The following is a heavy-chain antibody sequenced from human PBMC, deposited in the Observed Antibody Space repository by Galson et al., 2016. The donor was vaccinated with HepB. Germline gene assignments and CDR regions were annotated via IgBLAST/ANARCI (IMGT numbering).Heavy chain of an antibody. CDR1: GYTFTSYA. CDR2: INNDSGYT. Sequence: SVKVSCKASGYTFTSYAMQWVRRAPGQGLEWMGWINNDSGYTKYSQKFQGRVTITRDTSSRTAYLELSRLTSEDTAVYYCVKGPFEVCDVYWGQGTLVTVAS. J-gene: IGHJ4*02. V-gene: IGHV1-3*04. D-gene: IGHD2-21*02. CDR3: VKGPFEVCDVY.